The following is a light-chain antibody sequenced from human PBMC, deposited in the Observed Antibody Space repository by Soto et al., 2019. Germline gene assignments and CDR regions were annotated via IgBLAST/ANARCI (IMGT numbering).Light chain of an antibody. CDR1: SNDVGGYKY. V-gene: IGLV2-14*01. CDR3: SSYTDFLTWV. CDR2: EVS. J-gene: IGLJ3*02. Sequence: QSVLTQPTSVSGSPGQSITISCTGTSNDVGGYKYVSWYQQHPGKAPQLMIYEVSNRPSGISHRFSGSKSGDTASLTISGLQAEDGADYYCSSYTDFLTWVFGGGTQLTVL.